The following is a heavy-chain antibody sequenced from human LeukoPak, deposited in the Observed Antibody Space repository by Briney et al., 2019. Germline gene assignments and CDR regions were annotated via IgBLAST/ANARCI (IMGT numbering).Heavy chain of an antibody. CDR2: ISSSSSYI. J-gene: IGHJ4*02. CDR1: GFTFSSYS. D-gene: IGHD4-17*01. Sequence: GGSLRLSCAASGFTFSSYSMNWVRQAPGKGLEWVSSISSSSSYIYYADSVKGRFTICNDNAKTLLHLQMSSLNSEATALYYCVRVRHGDSFDFWGQGTLVTVSS. CDR3: VRVRHGDSFDF. V-gene: IGHV3-21*04.